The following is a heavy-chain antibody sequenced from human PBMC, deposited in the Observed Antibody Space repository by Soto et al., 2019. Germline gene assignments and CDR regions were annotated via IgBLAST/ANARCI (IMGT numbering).Heavy chain of an antibody. J-gene: IGHJ6*03. D-gene: IGHD3-10*01. CDR3: ARISIQGVRGVISYYYYYMDV. CDR2: IFSNDEK. Sequence: QVTLKESGPVLVKPTETLTLTCTVSGFSLSNARMGVSWIRQPPGKAREGLANIFSNDEKSYSTSLKSRLTISKDTSKSQVVLTMTNMDPVDTATYYCARISIQGVRGVISYYYYYMDVWGKGTTVTVSS. CDR1: GFSLSNARMG. V-gene: IGHV2-26*01.